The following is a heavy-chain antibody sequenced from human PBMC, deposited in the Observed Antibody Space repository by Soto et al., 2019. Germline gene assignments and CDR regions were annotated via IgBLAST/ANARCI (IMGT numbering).Heavy chain of an antibody. Sequence: ASVKVSCKASGYTFTSYGISWVRQAPGQGLEWMGWISAYNGNTNYAQKLQGRVTMTTDTSTSTAYMELRSLRSDDTAVYYCARTARQYSSPSALDYWGQGTLVTVSS. V-gene: IGHV1-18*04. CDR3: ARTARQYSSPSALDY. CDR1: GYTFTSYG. CDR2: ISAYNGNT. D-gene: IGHD6-6*01. J-gene: IGHJ4*02.